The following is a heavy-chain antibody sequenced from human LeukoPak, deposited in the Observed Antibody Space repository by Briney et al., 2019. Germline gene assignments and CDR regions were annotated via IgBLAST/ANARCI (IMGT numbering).Heavy chain of an antibody. CDR2: IYYSGST. J-gene: IGHJ3*02. CDR1: GGSISSYY. D-gene: IGHD3-9*01. V-gene: IGHV4-59*12. Sequence: SETLSLTCTVSGGSISSYYWSWIRQPPGKGLEWIGYIYYSGSTNYNPSLKSRVTISVDTSKNQFSLKLSSVTAADTAVYYCAREPGDYDDNAFDIWGQGTMVTVSS. CDR3: AREPGDYDDNAFDI.